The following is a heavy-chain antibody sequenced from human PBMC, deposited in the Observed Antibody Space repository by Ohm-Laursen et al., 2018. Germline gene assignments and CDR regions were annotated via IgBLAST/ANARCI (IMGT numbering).Heavy chain of an antibody. V-gene: IGHV1-8*01. Sequence: SSVKVSCKTSGYTFINYDIHWVRQASGQGLEWMGWMNPKSGDTGYAHKFQGRVTMARNASISTANMEMSSLRSEDTAVYYCARGRLSGTRRALDIWGQGKMVTVSS. CDR3: ARGRLSGTRRALDI. D-gene: IGHD1-7*01. CDR2: MNPKSGDT. CDR1: GYTFINYD. J-gene: IGHJ3*02.